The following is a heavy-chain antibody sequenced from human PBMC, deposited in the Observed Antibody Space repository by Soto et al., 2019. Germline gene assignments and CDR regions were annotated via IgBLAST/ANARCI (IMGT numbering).Heavy chain of an antibody. CDR3: ARVIWADYGGNSDWFDP. CDR1: GGTFSSYA. J-gene: IGHJ5*02. Sequence: QVQLVQSGAEVKKPGSSVKVSCKASGGTFSSYAISWVRQAPGQGLEWMGGIIPIFGTANYAQKFQGRVTITADESTSTAYMVLSSLRSEDTAVYYCARVIWADYGGNSDWFDPWGQGTLVTVSS. CDR2: IIPIFGTA. D-gene: IGHD4-17*01. V-gene: IGHV1-69*01.